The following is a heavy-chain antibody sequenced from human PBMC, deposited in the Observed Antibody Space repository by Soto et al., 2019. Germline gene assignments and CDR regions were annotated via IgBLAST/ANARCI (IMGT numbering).Heavy chain of an antibody. CDR2: ISYDGSNK. Sequence: QVQLVESGGGVVQPGRSLRLSCAASGFTFSSYGMHWVRQAPGKGLEWVAGISYDGSNKYYADSVKGRFTISRDNSKNTLYLQMNSMRAEDTAVYYGAKTRVEMATIDPFDYWGQGTLVTVSS. CDR3: AKTRVEMATIDPFDY. J-gene: IGHJ4*02. D-gene: IGHD5-12*01. V-gene: IGHV3-30*18. CDR1: GFTFSSYG.